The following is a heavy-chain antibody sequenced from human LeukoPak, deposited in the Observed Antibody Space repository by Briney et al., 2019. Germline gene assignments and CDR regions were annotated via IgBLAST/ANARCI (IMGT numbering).Heavy chain of an antibody. CDR2: IIPIFGTA. Sequence: GSSVKVSCKASGGTFSNYTISWVRQAPGQGLEWMGGIIPIFGTANYAQKFQGRVTITADESTSTAYMELSSLRSEDTAVYYCASADFPVKGLYDQGLDYWGQGTLVTVSS. D-gene: IGHD3-16*02. CDR3: ASADFPVKGLYDQGLDY. J-gene: IGHJ4*02. CDR1: GGTFSNYT. V-gene: IGHV1-69*01.